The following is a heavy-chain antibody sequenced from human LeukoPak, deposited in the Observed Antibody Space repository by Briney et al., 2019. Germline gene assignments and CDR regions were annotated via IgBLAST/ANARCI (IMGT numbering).Heavy chain of an antibody. CDR1: GGTFSSYA. D-gene: IGHD3-10*02. J-gene: IGHJ6*03. CDR2: IIPIFGTA. CDR3: ARELFEGYYYYYMDV. Sequence: SVKVSCKASGGTFSSYAISWVRQAPGQGLEWMGGIIPIFGTANYAQKFQGRVTITTDESTSTAYMELSSLRSEDTAVYYCARELFEGYYYYYMDVWGKGTTVTVSS. V-gene: IGHV1-69*05.